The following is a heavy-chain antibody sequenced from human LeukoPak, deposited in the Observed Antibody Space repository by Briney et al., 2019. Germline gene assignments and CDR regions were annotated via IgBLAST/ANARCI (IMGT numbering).Heavy chain of an antibody. J-gene: IGHJ4*02. V-gene: IGHV4-34*01. Sequence: SETLSLTCAVYGGSFSGYYWGWIRQPPGKGLEWIGEINHSGSTNYNPSLKSRVTISVDTSKNQFSLKLSSVTAADTAVYYCARRSISAAAGTDYWGQGTLVTVSS. CDR2: INHSGST. CDR1: GGSFSGYY. D-gene: IGHD6-13*01. CDR3: ARRSISAAAGTDY.